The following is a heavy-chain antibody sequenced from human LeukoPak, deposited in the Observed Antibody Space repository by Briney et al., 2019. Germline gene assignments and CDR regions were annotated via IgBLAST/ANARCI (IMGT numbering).Heavy chain of an antibody. Sequence: PSETLSLTCTVPGGSVRGYYWTWIRQAPGRGLEFVAYSYYSGSTNYNPSLKSRVSTSLDTSTNQFSLSLTSVTATDTATYYCARLVQKASGLYDYYYFMDVWGSGTPVTVSS. V-gene: IGHV4-59*08. CDR1: GGSVRGYY. CDR2: SYYSGST. D-gene: IGHD5/OR15-5a*01. CDR3: ARLVQKASGLYDYYYFMDV. J-gene: IGHJ6*04.